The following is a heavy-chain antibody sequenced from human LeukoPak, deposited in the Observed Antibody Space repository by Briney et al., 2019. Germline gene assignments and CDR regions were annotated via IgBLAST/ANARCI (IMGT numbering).Heavy chain of an antibody. CDR3: ARDDGDTGLDY. D-gene: IGHD2-21*02. J-gene: IGHJ4*02. V-gene: IGHV4-59*01. CDR2: IYYSGST. CDR1: GGSISSYY. Sequence: SETLSLTCTVSGGSISSYYWSWIRQPPGKGLEWIGYIYYSGSTNYNPSLKSRVTISVDRSKNQFSLKLSSVTAADTAVYYCARDDGDTGLDYWGQGTLVTVSS.